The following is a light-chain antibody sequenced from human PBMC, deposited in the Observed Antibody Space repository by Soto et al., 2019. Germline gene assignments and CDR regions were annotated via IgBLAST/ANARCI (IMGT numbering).Light chain of an antibody. CDR3: QQYGNSPQT. Sequence: EIVLTQSPGTLSLSPGERATVSCRTSQTVSSIFLAWYQQTPGQAPRLLIYAASSRATGIPDRFSGSGSGTDFTLTISRLEPEHFAVYYCQQYGNSPQTFGQGTKVDI. CDR1: QTVSSIF. V-gene: IGKV3-20*01. CDR2: AAS. J-gene: IGKJ1*01.